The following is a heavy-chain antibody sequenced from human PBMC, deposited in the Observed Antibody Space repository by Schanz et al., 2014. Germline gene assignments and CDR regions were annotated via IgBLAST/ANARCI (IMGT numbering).Heavy chain of an antibody. J-gene: IGHJ4*02. CDR3: ARAARRTRVVPLYFDY. CDR2: INHGGST. V-gene: IGHV4-34*01. D-gene: IGHD2-2*01. CDR1: GGSFSGYY. Sequence: QVQLQQWGAGLLKPSETLSLTCAVYGGSFSGYYWSWIRQPPGKGLEWIAEINHGGSTNYNPSLKSRVTISVAPSKNHFSLKLRSVPAADTAVYYCARAARRTRVVPLYFDYWGQGTLVTVSS.